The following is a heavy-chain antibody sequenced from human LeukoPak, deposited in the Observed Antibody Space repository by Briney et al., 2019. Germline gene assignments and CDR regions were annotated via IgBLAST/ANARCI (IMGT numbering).Heavy chain of an antibody. V-gene: IGHV3-15*01. CDR2: IKSKTDGGTT. D-gene: IGHD3-16*01. Sequence: GGPLRLSCAASGFTFSNVWMSWVRQAPGKGLEWVGRIKSKTDGGTTDYAAPVKGRFTISRDDSKNTLYLQINSLETEDTAVYYCTTVANGGDFDYWGQGTLVTVSS. J-gene: IGHJ4*02. CDR3: TTVANGGDFDY. CDR1: GFTFSNVW.